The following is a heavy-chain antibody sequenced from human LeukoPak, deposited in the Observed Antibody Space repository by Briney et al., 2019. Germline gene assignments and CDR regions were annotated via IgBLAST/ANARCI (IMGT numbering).Heavy chain of an antibody. Sequence: GASVKVSCKASGFTFTSSAMQWVRQARGQRLEWIGWIVVGSGNTNYAQKLQGRVTMTTDTSTSTAYMELRSLRSDDTAVYYCARARTRIAAAENYFDYWGQGTLVTVSS. CDR2: IVVGSGNT. J-gene: IGHJ4*02. V-gene: IGHV1-58*02. CDR1: GFTFTSSA. CDR3: ARARTRIAAAENYFDY. D-gene: IGHD6-13*01.